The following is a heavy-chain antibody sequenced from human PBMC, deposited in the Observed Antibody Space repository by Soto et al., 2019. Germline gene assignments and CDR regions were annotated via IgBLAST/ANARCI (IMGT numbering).Heavy chain of an antibody. CDR3: AREYAFLEWLLKENYYYYGMDV. V-gene: IGHV3-7*01. CDR2: IKQDGSEK. Sequence: GGSLRLSCAASGFTFSSYWMTWVRQAPGKGLEWVANIKQDGSEKYYGDSVKGRFTISRDNAKNSLYLQMNSLRAEDSAVYYCAREYAFLEWLLKENYYYYGMDVWGQGTTVTVSS. CDR1: GFTFSSYW. J-gene: IGHJ6*02. D-gene: IGHD3-3*02.